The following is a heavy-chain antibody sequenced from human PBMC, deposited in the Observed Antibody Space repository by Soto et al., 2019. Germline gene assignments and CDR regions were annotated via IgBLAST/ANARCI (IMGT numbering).Heavy chain of an antibody. D-gene: IGHD3-22*01. CDR2: ISGSGSAT. CDR1: GFTFSIYA. J-gene: IGHJ4*02. CDR3: AKDAPGSGWLSDY. Sequence: GGSLRLSCAASGFTFSIYAMSWVRQAPGKGLEWIATISGSGSATYADSAKGRFTISRDNSKNTLYLQVNSLRGEDTAVYYCAKDAPGSGWLSDYWGQGTLVTVSS. V-gene: IGHV3-23*01.